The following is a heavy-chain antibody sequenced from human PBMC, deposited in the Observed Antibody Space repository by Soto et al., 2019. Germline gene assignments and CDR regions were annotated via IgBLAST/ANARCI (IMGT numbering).Heavy chain of an antibody. CDR1: GGSISSYC. J-gene: IGHJ6*03. V-gene: IGHV4-59*08. Sequence: LEILSLTCTVSGGSISSYCWSWIRQPPGKGLEWIGYIYYSGSTNYNPSLKSRVTISVDTSKNQFSLKLSSVTAADTAVYYCARRQYSSSSGYYYYYMDVWGKGTTVTVSS. D-gene: IGHD6-6*01. CDR2: IYYSGST. CDR3: ARRQYSSSSGYYYYYMDV.